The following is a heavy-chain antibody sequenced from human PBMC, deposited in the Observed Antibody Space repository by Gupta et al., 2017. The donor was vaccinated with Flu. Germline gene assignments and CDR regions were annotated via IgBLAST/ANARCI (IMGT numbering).Heavy chain of an antibody. CDR3: ARDVPGTAIFPYFYHYYLDV. CDR1: GFSLTTSGMC. CDR2: INWDDDK. V-gene: IGHV2-70*17. D-gene: IGHD2-2*02. Sequence: QVTLRESGPALVKPTQTLTLTCTFSGFSLTTSGMCVSWIRQRPGKALEWLARINWDDDKFYSRSLRTRLTVSQDDSKNQVFLAMTNVDPADTATDFFARDVPGTAIFPYFYHYYLDVLGKGTTVTVSS. J-gene: IGHJ6*03.